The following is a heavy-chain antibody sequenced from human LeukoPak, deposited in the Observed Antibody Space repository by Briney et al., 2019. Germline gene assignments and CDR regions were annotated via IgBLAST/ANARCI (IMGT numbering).Heavy chain of an antibody. J-gene: IGHJ4*02. Sequence: NPSETLSLTCTVSGGSISSYYWSWIRQPPGKGLEWIGEINHSGSTNYNPSLKSRVTISVDTSKNQFSLKLSSVTAADTAVYYCARATLSGWDYWGQGTLVTVSS. CDR3: ARATLSGWDY. CDR1: GGSISSYY. V-gene: IGHV4-34*01. CDR2: INHSGST. D-gene: IGHD6-19*01.